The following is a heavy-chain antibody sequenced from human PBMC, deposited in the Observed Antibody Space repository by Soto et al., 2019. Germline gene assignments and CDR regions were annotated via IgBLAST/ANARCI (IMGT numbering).Heavy chain of an antibody. V-gene: IGHV5-51*01. CDR1: GYSFSSYW. CDR2: IYADNSDT. CDR3: ARARLYCSGGTCYSTAAFDI. D-gene: IGHD2-15*01. J-gene: IGHJ3*02. Sequence: GESLKTSCKGSGYSFSSYWIGWVRQMPGKGLEWMGIIYADNSDTRYIPSFQGQVTISVDKSTSSAYLQWSSLKASDTAMYYCARARLYCSGGTCYSTAAFDIWGQGTMVTVS.